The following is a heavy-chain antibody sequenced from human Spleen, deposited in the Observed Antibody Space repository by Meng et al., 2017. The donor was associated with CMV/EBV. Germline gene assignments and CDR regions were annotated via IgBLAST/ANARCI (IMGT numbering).Heavy chain of an antibody. D-gene: IGHD3-3*01. J-gene: IGHJ4*02. Sequence: SETLSLTCTVSGGSISSYYWSWIRQPPGKGLEWIGYIYYSGSTNYNPSLKSRVTISVDTSKNQFSLKLSSVTAADTAVFYCARGGGFAVKIDYWGQGALVTVSS. V-gene: IGHV4-59*01. CDR1: GGSISSYY. CDR3: ARGGGFAVKIDY. CDR2: IYYSGST.